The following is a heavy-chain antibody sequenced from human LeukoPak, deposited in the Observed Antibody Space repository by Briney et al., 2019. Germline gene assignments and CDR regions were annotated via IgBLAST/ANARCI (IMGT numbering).Heavy chain of an antibody. J-gene: IGHJ4*02. Sequence: GESLKISCKGSGHSFTIYWIGWVRQMPGKGLEWMGIIYPGDSDTRYSPSFQGQVTISADRSINTAYLQWSSLKASDTAIYYCARRLKNSNGWTFDYWGQGTLVTVSS. V-gene: IGHV5-51*01. D-gene: IGHD6-19*01. CDR1: GHSFTIYW. CDR3: ARRLKNSNGWTFDY. CDR2: IYPGDSDT.